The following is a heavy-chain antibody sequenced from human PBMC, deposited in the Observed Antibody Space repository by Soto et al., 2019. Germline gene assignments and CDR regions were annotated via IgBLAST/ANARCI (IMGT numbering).Heavy chain of an antibody. V-gene: IGHV5-51*01. J-gene: IGHJ6*02. D-gene: IGHD3-22*01. CDR2: IYPGDSDT. CDR1: GYSFSSHL. CDR3: ARQDSSGYYYYGLDV. Sequence: GESLKISCKGSGYSFSSHLVGWGRQMPGKGLEWMGIIYPGDSDTRYSPSFQGQVTISADTSISTAFLQWSSLKASDTAMYYCARQDSSGYYYYGLDVWGQGTTVTVS.